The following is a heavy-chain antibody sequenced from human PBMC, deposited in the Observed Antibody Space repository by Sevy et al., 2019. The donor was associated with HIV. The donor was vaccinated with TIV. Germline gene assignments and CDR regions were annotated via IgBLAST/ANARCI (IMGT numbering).Heavy chain of an antibody. Sequence: GGSVRLSCAASGFNFRNSVMSWIRQAPGEGLEWVSTIKVGGDTHYTDSVKGRFTIYRDNSKNTLSLQMNSLTAEDTAVYYCAKTVAYGTTWFGKVEDWGQGALVTVSS. J-gene: IGHJ4*02. CDR3: AKTVAYGTTWFGKVED. V-gene: IGHV3-23*01. CDR2: IKVGGDT. CDR1: GFNFRNSV. D-gene: IGHD3-10*01.